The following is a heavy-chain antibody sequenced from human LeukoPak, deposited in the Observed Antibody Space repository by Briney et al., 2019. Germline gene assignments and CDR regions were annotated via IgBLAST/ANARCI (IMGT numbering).Heavy chain of an antibody. CDR2: INPNSGDT. CDR3: ARGFPYYYYYMDV. V-gene: IGHV1-2*02. Sequence: ASVKVSCKASGYTFTTYNINWVRQAPGQGLEWMGWINPNSGDTNYAQKFQGRVTMTRDTSISTAYMELSRLRSDDTAVYYCARGFPYYYYYMDVWGKGTTVIISS. J-gene: IGHJ6*03. D-gene: IGHD3-10*01. CDR1: GYTFTTYN.